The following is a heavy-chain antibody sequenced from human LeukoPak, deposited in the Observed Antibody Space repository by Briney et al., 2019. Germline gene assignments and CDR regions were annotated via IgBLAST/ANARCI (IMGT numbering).Heavy chain of an antibody. CDR1: GYTFTGYY. CDR2: INPNSGGT. J-gene: IGHJ4*02. V-gene: IGHV1-2*02. CDR3: ARDLAVVLVAAILSY. D-gene: IGHD2-15*01. Sequence: GASVKVSCKASGYTFTGYYMHWVRQAPGQGLEWMGWINPNSGGTNYAQKFQGRVTLTRDTSISTAYMERSRLRSDDTAVYYCARDLAVVLVAAILSYWGQGTLVTVSS.